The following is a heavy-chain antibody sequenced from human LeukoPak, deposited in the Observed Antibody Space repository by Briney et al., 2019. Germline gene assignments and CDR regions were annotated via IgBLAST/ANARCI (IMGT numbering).Heavy chain of an antibody. V-gene: IGHV4-34*01. CDR2: INHSGST. CDR3: ARKARGITMVRGVIYYYYYMDV. CDR1: GGSFSGYY. D-gene: IGHD3-10*01. J-gene: IGHJ6*03. Sequence: TSETLSLTCAVYGGSFSGYYWSWIRQPPGKGLEWIGEINHSGSTNYNPSLKSRVTISVDTSKNQFSLKLSSVTAADTAVYYCARKARGITMVRGVIYYYYYMDVWGNGTTVTVS.